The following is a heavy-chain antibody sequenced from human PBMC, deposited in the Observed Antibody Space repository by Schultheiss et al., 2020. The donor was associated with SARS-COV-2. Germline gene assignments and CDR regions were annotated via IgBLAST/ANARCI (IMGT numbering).Heavy chain of an antibody. CDR1: GFTFSNYE. J-gene: IGHJ4*02. D-gene: IGHD6-13*01. Sequence: GGSLRLSCAASGFTFSNYEMNWVRQAPGKGLEWVSYISSSGGTIYYADSVKGRFTISRDNAKNSLYLQMDSLRAEDTAVYYCARMYSSSWYYFDYWGQGTLVTVSS. CDR2: ISSSGGTI. CDR3: ARMYSSSWYYFDY. V-gene: IGHV3-48*03.